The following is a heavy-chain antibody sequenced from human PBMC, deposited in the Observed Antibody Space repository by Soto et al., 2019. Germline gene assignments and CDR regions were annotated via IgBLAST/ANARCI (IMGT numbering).Heavy chain of an antibody. J-gene: IGHJ5*02. V-gene: IGHV1-2*02. CDR2: INPNSGGT. CDR3: ARSFWSGYSNWFDP. CDR1: GYTFTGYY. Sequence: ASVKVSCKASGYTFTGYYMHWVRQAPGQGLEWMGWINPNSGGTNYAQKFQGRVTMTRDTSISTAYMELSRLRSDDTAVYYCARSFWSGYSNWFDPWGQGTPVTVSS. D-gene: IGHD3-3*01.